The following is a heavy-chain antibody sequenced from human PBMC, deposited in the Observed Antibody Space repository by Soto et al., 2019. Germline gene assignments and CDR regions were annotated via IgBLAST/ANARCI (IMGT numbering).Heavy chain of an antibody. J-gene: IGHJ6*02. D-gene: IGHD6-6*01. V-gene: IGHV3-30*18. CDR3: AKDRTPSSSSRYYYYYGMDV. CDR1: GFTFSSYG. CDR2: ISYDGSNK. Sequence: QVQLVESGGGVVQPGRSLRLSCAASGFTFSSYGMHWVRQAPGKGLEWVAGISYDGSNKYYADSVKGRFTISRDNSKNTLYLQMNSLRAEDTAVYYCAKDRTPSSSSRYYYYYGMDVWGQGTTVTVSS.